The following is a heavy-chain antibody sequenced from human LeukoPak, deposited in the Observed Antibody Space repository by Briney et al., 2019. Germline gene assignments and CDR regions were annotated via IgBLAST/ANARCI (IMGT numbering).Heavy chain of an antibody. D-gene: IGHD3-9*01. Sequence: SETLSLTCTVSGGSISSYYWSWIRQPPGKGLEWMGYIYYSGSTNYNPTLKSRVTISVDTSKNQFSLKLSSVTAADTAVYYCARGKDYDILTGSPGYFDLWGRGTLVTVSS. CDR3: ARGKDYDILTGSPGYFDL. J-gene: IGHJ2*01. CDR2: IYYSGST. CDR1: GGSISSYY. V-gene: IGHV4-59*08.